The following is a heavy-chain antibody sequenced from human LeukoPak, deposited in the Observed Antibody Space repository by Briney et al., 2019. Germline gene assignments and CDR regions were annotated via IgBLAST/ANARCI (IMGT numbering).Heavy chain of an antibody. D-gene: IGHD3-16*02. J-gene: IGHJ4*02. CDR3: ARAGYTISSYRFGY. V-gene: IGHV4-4*07. Sequence: SETLSLTCPVSGGSINSYWWSWIRQPAGKGLEFIGRIYTTGMTNYNPSLKSRVSMSVDTSKNQFSLELRSVTAADTAVYFCARAGYTISSYRFGYWGQGALVTVSS. CDR2: IYTTGMT. CDR1: GGSINSYW.